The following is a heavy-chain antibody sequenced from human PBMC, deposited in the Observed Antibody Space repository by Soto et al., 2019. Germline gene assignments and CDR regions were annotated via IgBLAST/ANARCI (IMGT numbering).Heavy chain of an antibody. CDR3: AGPPEWSYALSQLVITTLAFY. CDR2: IIPVFGAT. D-gene: IGHD3-22*01. V-gene: IGHV1-69*01. Sequence: QVQLVQSGAEVKKPGSSVKVSCKASGGTFSSYAFSWVRQAPGQGLEWMGGIIPVFGATNYAQTFQGRVTITADASTSTAYMELSSLRSEDTAVYYCAGPPEWSYALSQLVITTLAFYWGQGTLVTVSP. CDR1: GGTFSSYA. J-gene: IGHJ4*02.